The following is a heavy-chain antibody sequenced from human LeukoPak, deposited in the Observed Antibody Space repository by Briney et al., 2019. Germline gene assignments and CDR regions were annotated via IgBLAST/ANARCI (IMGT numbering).Heavy chain of an antibody. J-gene: IGHJ4*02. CDR1: GGSISSSSYY. CDR2: IYTSGST. Sequence: SETLSLTCTVSGGSISSSSYYWGWIRQPPGKGLEWIGRIYTSGSTNYNPSLKSRVTMSVDTSKNQFSLKLSSVTAADTAVYYCARTRGGGGWLQFSYYFDYWGQGTLVTVSS. CDR3: ARTRGGGGWLQFSYYFDY. V-gene: IGHV4-39*07. D-gene: IGHD5-24*01.